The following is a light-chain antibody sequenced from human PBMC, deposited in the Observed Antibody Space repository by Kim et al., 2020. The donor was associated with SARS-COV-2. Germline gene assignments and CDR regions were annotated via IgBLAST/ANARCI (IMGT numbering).Light chain of an antibody. CDR2: ATS. CDR3: QQSYSTRTWT. V-gene: IGKV1-39*01. J-gene: IGKJ1*01. Sequence: SGGEIITITCRPSQSISSYLNWYQQKPGKPPKLLFYATSSLQSGVPSRFSGSGSERDFTLAISNLQPEDFATYYCQQSYSTRTWTFGQGTKVDIK. CDR1: QSISSY.